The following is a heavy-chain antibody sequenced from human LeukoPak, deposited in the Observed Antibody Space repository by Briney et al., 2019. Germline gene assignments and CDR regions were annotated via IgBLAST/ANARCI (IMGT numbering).Heavy chain of an antibody. CDR3: ARLSPEYYDFWSGPRDAFDI. J-gene: IGHJ3*02. CDR1: GYSFTSYW. D-gene: IGHD3-3*01. Sequence: GESLKISCKGSGYSFTSYWIGWVRQMPGKGLEWMGIIYPGDSDTRYSPSFQGQVTISADKSISTAYLQWSSLKASDTAMYYCARLSPEYYDFWSGPRDAFDIWGQGTMVTVSS. V-gene: IGHV5-51*01. CDR2: IYPGDSDT.